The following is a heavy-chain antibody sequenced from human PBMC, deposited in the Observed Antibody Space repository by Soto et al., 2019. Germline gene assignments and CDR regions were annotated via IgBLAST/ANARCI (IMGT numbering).Heavy chain of an antibody. V-gene: IGHV3-33*01. Sequence: QEHLVESGGGVVQPGRSLRLSCAASRSIFSGYGMHWVRQAPGKGLAWVAVIWYDGSNKYYADSVKGRFTISRDNSKYMLCLQMDSLRVEDTAVYYCARDGIGGTVFRGFCDYWGQGTLVTVSS. CDR3: ARDGIGGTVFRGFCDY. CDR1: RSIFSGYG. CDR2: IWYDGSNK. D-gene: IGHD1-7*01. J-gene: IGHJ4*02.